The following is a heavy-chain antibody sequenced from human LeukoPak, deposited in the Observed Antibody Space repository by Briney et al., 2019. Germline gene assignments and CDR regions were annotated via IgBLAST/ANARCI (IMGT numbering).Heavy chain of an antibody. J-gene: IGHJ3*02. CDR3: ARPYDTSGHWGAFDI. D-gene: IGHD3-22*01. V-gene: IGHV5-51*03. Sequence: GESLKISCKGSGYSFTSYWIGWVRQMPGKGLEWMGIIYPGDSDTRYSPSFQGQVTISADKSINTAYLQWSSLEASDTAMYYCARPYDTSGHWGAFDIWGQGTMVIVSS. CDR1: GYSFTSYW. CDR2: IYPGDSDT.